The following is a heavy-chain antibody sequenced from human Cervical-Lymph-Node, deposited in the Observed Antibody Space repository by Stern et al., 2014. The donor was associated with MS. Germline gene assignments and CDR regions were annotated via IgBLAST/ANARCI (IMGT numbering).Heavy chain of an antibody. D-gene: IGHD4-11*01. CDR3: AKMGDPVTTTFDH. J-gene: IGHJ5*02. V-gene: IGHV1-2*06. CDR1: GYTFTGNY. Sequence: VQLVESGAEVMRPGASVKVSCTASGYTFTGNYLHWVRQAPGQGLEWVARLNTGRGATTSGQKFKGRVTITRATALSTAYMELRRVRSDDTAVYYCAKMGDPVTTTFDHWGQGTLVTVSS. CDR2: LNTGRGAT.